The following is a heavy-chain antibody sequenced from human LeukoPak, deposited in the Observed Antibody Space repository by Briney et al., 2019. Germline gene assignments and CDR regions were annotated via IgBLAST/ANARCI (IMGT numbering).Heavy chain of an antibody. Sequence: AGGSLRLSCAASGFTFDDYGMSWVRQAPGKRLEWVSGINWNGGSTGYADSVKGRFTISRDNAKNSLYLQMNSLRAEDTALYYCARDKGSGWSWASNDNWFDPWGQGTLVTVSS. J-gene: IGHJ5*02. CDR2: INWNGGST. CDR3: ARDKGSGWSWASNDNWFDP. CDR1: GFTFDDYG. D-gene: IGHD6-19*01. V-gene: IGHV3-20*04.